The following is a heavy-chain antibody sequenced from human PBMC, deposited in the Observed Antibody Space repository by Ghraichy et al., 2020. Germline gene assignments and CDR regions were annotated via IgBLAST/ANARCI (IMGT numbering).Heavy chain of an antibody. CDR1: GFIFSSYW. J-gene: IGHJ4*02. V-gene: IGHV3-7*01. CDR3: ARKSLLDGDYYNVFDY. Sequence: GGSLRLSCVASGFIFSSYWMCWVRQVPGKGLEWVANIKQDGSEKYYVDSVKGRFTISRDNAKNSLYLQMNSLRAEDTAVYYCARKSLLDGDYYNVFDYWRQGTLVTVSS. CDR2: IKQDGSEK. D-gene: IGHD4-17*01.